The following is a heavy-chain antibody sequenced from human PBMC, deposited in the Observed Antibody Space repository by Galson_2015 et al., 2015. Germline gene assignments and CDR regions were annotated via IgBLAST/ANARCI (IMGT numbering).Heavy chain of an antibody. CDR1: GYTLTDLS. D-gene: IGHD5-12*01. CDR3: ATGNVDIVATDLFDY. CDR2: FDPEDGET. J-gene: IGHJ4*02. V-gene: IGHV1-24*01. Sequence: SVKVSCKVSGYTLTDLSMHWVRQAPGKGLEWMGGFDPEDGETIYAQKFQGRVTMTEDTSTDTAYMELSSLRSEDTAVYYCATGNVDIVATDLFDYWGQGTLVTVSS.